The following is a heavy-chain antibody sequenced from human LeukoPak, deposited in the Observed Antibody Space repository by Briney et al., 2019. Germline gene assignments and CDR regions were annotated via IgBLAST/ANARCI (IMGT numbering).Heavy chain of an antibody. J-gene: IGHJ4*02. CDR1: GGSISSYY. D-gene: IGHD6-6*01. CDR3: AREDSSSSYDY. V-gene: IGHV4-59*01. CDR2: IYYSGST. Sequence: PSETLSLTCTVSGGSISSYYWSWIRQPPGKGLEWIGCIYYSGSTNYNPSLKSRVTISVDTSKNQFSLKLSSVTAADTAVYYCAREDSSSSYDYWGQGTLVTVSS.